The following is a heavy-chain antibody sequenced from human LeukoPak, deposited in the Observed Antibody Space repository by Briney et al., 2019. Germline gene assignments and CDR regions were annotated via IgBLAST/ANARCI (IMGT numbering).Heavy chain of an antibody. CDR1: GGSISSSNW. Sequence: SETLSLTCGVSGGSISSSNWWSWVRQPPGKGLEWIGEIYHSGSTNYSPSLKSRVTISVDKSKNQFSLKLSSVTAADTAVYYCARAGLQLWLRAFDYWGQGTLVTVSS. CDR2: IYHSGST. J-gene: IGHJ4*02. D-gene: IGHD5-18*01. V-gene: IGHV4-4*02. CDR3: ARAGLQLWLRAFDY.